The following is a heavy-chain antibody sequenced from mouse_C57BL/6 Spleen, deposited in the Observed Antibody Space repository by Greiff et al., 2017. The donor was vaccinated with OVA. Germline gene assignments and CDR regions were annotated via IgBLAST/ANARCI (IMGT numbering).Heavy chain of an antibody. J-gene: IGHJ2*01. CDR1: GFTFSDYY. CDR3: ARHDY. Sequence: EVQVVESGGGLVQPGGSLKLSCAASGFTFSDYYMYWVRQTPEKRLEWVAYISNGGGSTYYPDTVKGRFTISRDNAKNTLYLQMGRLKSEDTAMYYCARHDYWGQGTTLTVSS. CDR2: ISNGGGST. V-gene: IGHV5-12*01.